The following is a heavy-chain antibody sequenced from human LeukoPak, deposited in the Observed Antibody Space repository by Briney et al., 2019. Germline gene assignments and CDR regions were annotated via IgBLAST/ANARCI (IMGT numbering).Heavy chain of an antibody. CDR1: GGSFSGYY. CDR3: ARPPPRGQRYYYYYMDV. D-gene: IGHD6-25*01. J-gene: IGHJ6*03. Sequence: SETLSLTCAVYGGSFSGYYWSWIRQPPGKGLEWIGEINHSGSTNYNPSLKSRVTISVDTSKNQFSLKLSSVTAADTAVYYCARPPPRGQRYYYYYMDVWGKGTTVTVSS. V-gene: IGHV4-34*01. CDR2: INHSGST.